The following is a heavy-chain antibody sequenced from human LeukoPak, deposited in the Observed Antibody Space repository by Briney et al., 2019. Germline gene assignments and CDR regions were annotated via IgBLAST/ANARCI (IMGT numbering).Heavy chain of an antibody. J-gene: IGHJ6*02. CDR1: GFTFSSYA. D-gene: IGHD1-1*01. CDR3: ARDRYDPTENHYYYYYGMDV. Sequence: PGGSLRLSCAASGFTFSSYAMHWVRQAPGKGLEWVAVISYDGSNKYYADSVKGRFTISRDNSKNTLYLQMNSLRAEDTAVYYCARDRYDPTENHYYYYYGMDVWGQGTTVTVSS. V-gene: IGHV3-30-3*01. CDR2: ISYDGSNK.